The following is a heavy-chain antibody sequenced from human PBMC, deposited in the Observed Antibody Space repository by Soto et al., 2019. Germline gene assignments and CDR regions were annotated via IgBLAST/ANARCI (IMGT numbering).Heavy chain of an antibody. CDR2: IAYIGST. D-gene: IGHD1-26*01. CDR1: GGSLGSYY. J-gene: IGHJ5*02. CDR3: ARQSSGRYDWCYP. V-gene: IGHV4-59*01. Sequence: SETLSLTCTVSGGSLGSYYWSWIQQPPGQGLEWSGYIAYIGSTNYSPSLPSRGTISVETSKSQCSLRLNSVTATDTAVYDCARQSSGRYDWCYPWGKGTLGSVSS.